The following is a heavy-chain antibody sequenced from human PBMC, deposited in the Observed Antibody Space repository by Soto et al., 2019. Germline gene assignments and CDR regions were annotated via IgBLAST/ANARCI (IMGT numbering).Heavy chain of an antibody. CDR1: GGSISRRGYY. D-gene: IGHD5-18*01. CDR2: IYYSGST. J-gene: IGHJ6*02. V-gene: IGHV4-39*01. CDR3: ARPGYSLWLSPYYGMDV. Sequence: NPSETLSLTCTVSGGSISRRGYYWGWIRQPPGKGLEWIGSIYYSGSTYYNPSLKSRVTISVDTSKNQFSLKLSSVTAADTAVYYCARPGYSLWLSPYYGMDVWGQGTTVTVSS.